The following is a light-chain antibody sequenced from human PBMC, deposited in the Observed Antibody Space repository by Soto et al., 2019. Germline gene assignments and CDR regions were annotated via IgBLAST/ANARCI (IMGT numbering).Light chain of an antibody. CDR3: CSSAPNRTIV. V-gene: IGLV1-47*01. CDR2: RND. J-gene: IGLJ1*01. CDR1: TSNIGNNY. Sequence: QSVLTQPPSASETPGQRVTISCSGSTSNIGNNYVYWYQQLPGAAPRLLIYRNDKRPTGVPDRFSGSKAGTSASLAISGLRSEDEADYYCCSSAPNRTIVFGTGTKVTVL.